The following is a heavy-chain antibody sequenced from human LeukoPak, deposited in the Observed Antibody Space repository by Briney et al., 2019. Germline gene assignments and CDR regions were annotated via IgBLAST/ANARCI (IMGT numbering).Heavy chain of an antibody. Sequence: PSETLSLTCTVSGGSISSYYWSWIRQPPGKGLEWIGYIYYSGSTNYNPSLKSRVTISVDTSRNQFSLKLSSVTAADTAVYYCARDGYYGSGTNWFDPWGQGTLVTVSS. J-gene: IGHJ5*02. CDR3: ARDGYYGSGTNWFDP. CDR2: IYYSGST. V-gene: IGHV4-59*01. D-gene: IGHD3-10*01. CDR1: GGSISSYY.